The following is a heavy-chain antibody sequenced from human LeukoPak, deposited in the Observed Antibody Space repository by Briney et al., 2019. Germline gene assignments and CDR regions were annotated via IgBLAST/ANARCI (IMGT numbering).Heavy chain of an antibody. Sequence: GVSLRLSCAASGFTFSSYSMNWVRQAPGKGLEWVSSISSSSSYIYYADSVKGRFTISRDNAKNSLYLQMNSLRAEDTAVHYCARVAPQLYFDYWGQGTLVTVSS. CDR1: GFTFSSYS. J-gene: IGHJ4*02. CDR3: ARVAPQLYFDY. CDR2: ISSSSSYI. V-gene: IGHV3-21*01.